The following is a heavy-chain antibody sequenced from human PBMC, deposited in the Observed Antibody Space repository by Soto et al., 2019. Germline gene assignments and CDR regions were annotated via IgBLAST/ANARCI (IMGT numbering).Heavy chain of an antibody. CDR2: VLYSGTT. V-gene: IGHV4-39*01. Sequence: SDTLSLTCSVSGGSIISTSYWAWIRQPPGKGLEWIASVLYSGTTYYMPSLKSRVTMSVDTSRNQFSLKLTSVTAADTAVYYCARHVLGSGWGAPLSWFGPWGQGTLVTVSS. CDR1: GGSIISTSY. J-gene: IGHJ5*02. CDR3: ARHVLGSGWGAPLSWFGP. D-gene: IGHD3-10*02.